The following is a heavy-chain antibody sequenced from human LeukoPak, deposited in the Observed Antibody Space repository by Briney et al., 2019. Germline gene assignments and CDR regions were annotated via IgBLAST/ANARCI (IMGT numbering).Heavy chain of an antibody. CDR2: IYTSGST. CDR1: GGSISSYY. V-gene: IGHV4-4*07. J-gene: IGHJ6*03. Sequence: SETLSLTCTVSGGSISSYYWSWIRQPAGKGLEWIGRIYTSGSTNYNPSLKSRVTMSVDTSKNQFSLKLSSVTAADTAVYYCARGSMQYYYYYMDVWGKGTTVTIPS. CDR3: ARGSMQYYYYYMDV.